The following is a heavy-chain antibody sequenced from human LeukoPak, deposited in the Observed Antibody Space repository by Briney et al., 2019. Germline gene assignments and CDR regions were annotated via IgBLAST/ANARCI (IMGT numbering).Heavy chain of an antibody. D-gene: IGHD2-15*01. CDR3: ARAFPPLLCSGGSCYPLRGDCLNWFDP. CDR2: IIPIFGTA. CDR1: GGTFSSYA. Sequence: SVKVSCKASGGTFSSYAISWVRQAPGQGLEWMGGIIPIFGTANYAQKFQGRVTITTDESTSTAYMELRSLRSDDTAVYYCARAFPPLLCSGGSCYPLRGDCLNWFDPWGQGTLVTVSS. J-gene: IGHJ5*02. V-gene: IGHV1-69*05.